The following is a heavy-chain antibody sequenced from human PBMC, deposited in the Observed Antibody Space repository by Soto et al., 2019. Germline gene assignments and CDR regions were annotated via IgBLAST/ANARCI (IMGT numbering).Heavy chain of an antibody. V-gene: IGHV4-31*03. CDR1: GGSISSGGYY. J-gene: IGHJ6*02. CDR2: IYYSGST. Sequence: QVQLQESGPGLVKPSQTLSLTCTVSGGSISSGGYYWSWIRQHPGKGLEWIGYIYYSGSTYYNPSLKSRVTISVDTSKHQFSLKLSSVTAADTAVYYCARDRDPWNIVGYYGMDVWGQGTTVTVSS. D-gene: IGHD3-22*01. CDR3: ARDRDPWNIVGYYGMDV.